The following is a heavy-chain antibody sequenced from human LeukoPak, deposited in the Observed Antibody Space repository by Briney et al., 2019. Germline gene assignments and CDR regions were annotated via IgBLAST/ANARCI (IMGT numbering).Heavy chain of an antibody. J-gene: IGHJ5*02. V-gene: IGHV1-2*02. CDR1: GYSFTDYH. Sequence: GASVKVSCKASGYSFTDYHMRWVRQAPGQGLEWMGWINPNSGGTDYAQKFQGRITMTRDTSISTTYMELSRLISDDTAMYYCATGRQWLVGGDWFDPWGQGTLVTVSS. D-gene: IGHD6-19*01. CDR2: INPNSGGT. CDR3: ATGRQWLVGGDWFDP.